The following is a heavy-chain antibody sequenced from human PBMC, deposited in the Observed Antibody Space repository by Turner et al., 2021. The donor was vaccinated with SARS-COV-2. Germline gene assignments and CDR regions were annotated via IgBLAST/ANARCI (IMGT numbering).Heavy chain of an antibody. J-gene: IGHJ5*02. CDR2: IIPIFCTA. V-gene: IGHV1-69*01. CDR3: ARARGVDYYDSSGQRFDP. CDR1: GGTFSSYA. D-gene: IGHD3-22*01. Sequence: QVQLVQSGAEVKKPGSSVKVSCKASGGTFSSYAISWVRQAPGQGLEWMGGIIPIFCTANYAQKFQGRVTITADESTRTAYMELSSLRSEDTAVYYCARARGVDYYDSSGQRFDPWGQGTLVTVSS.